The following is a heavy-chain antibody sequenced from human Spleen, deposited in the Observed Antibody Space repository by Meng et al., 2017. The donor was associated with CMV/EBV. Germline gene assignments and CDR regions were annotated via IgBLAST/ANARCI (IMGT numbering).Heavy chain of an antibody. CDR3: VSRTAAGSIYYYYGLDV. J-gene: IGHJ6*02. D-gene: IGHD6-13*01. Sequence: GESLKISCAASGFSFSRHAMSWVRQAPGKGLEWVSAISGSGLRTNYADSVKGRFTVSRDNSKNTLYLQMNSLRPEDTAVYYCVSRTAAGSIYYYYGLDVWGQGTTVTVSS. CDR2: ISGSGLRT. CDR1: GFSFSRHA. V-gene: IGHV3-23*01.